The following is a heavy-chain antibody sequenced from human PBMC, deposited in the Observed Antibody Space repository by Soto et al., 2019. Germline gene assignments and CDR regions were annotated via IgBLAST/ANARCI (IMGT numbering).Heavy chain of an antibody. CDR3: ADAAPETTCGYY. D-gene: IGHD4-17*01. V-gene: IGHV2-5*02. CDR2: IYWDDDK. CDR1: GFSLSTTGVG. J-gene: IGHJ4*01. Sequence: QITLKESGPTLVKPTQTLTLTCTFSGFSLSTTGVGVGWNRQPPGKALDWLALIYWDDDKRYSPSLKSRLTIPKSAYTNHVVLTMTTMAPTHTATYFRADAAPETTCGYYWGHRTLVAVAA.